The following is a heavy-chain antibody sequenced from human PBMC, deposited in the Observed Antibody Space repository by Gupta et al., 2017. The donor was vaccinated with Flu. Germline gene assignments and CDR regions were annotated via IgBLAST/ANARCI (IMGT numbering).Heavy chain of an antibody. V-gene: IGHV3-33*01. D-gene: IGHD2-2*01. Sequence: VQLVESVGGVVQPGTSLRLSCVVSGFSFVSCGMPRVRQAPGKGLGWVAIIWYDGSNKYYADSVKGRFTISRDNSKNALFLQMNSLRAEDTAVYYCARGGQYQLSRENYWGQGTLVTVSS. J-gene: IGHJ4*02. CDR2: IWYDGSNK. CDR3: ARGGQYQLSRENY. CDR1: GFSFVSCG.